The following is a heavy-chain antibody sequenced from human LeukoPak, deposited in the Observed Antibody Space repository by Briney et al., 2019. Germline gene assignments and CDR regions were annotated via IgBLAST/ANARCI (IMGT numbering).Heavy chain of an antibody. V-gene: IGHV4-59*01. D-gene: IGHD5-24*01. CDR1: GGSISSYY. CDR3: ARGDGDGYNARFDI. Sequence: ASETLSLTCTVSGGSISSYYWSWIRQPPGKGLEWIGYIYYSGSTNYNPSLKSRVTISVDTSKNQFSLKLSSVTAADTAVYYCARGDGDGYNARFDIWGQGTMVTVSS. CDR2: IYYSGST. J-gene: IGHJ3*02.